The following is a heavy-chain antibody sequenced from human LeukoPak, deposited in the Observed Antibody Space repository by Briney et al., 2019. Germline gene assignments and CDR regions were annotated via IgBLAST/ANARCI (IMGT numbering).Heavy chain of an antibody. CDR3: AGHHPRNTVDF. J-gene: IGHJ4*02. V-gene: IGHV4-59*08. CDR1: GGSISSYY. CDR2: ISDIGSI. Sequence: KSSETLSLTCTVSGGSISSYYWSWIRQPPGKGLEWIAFISDIGSITSTPSLKCRFTISLDTSKNQFSLKLSSVTAADTAVYYCAGHHPRNTVDFWGQGTLVTVSS. D-gene: IGHD2/OR15-2a*01.